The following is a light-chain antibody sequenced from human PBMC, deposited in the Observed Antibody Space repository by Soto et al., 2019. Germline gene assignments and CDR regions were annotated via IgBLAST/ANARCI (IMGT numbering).Light chain of an antibody. J-gene: IGKJ2*01. CDR3: QQYGSSPYT. Sequence: EVVLTQSPGTLSLSPGERVTLSCRASQSVTSSYLAWYQHKSGQAPRLLIFAASSRATGIPDRFSGSGSGTEFTLTISRLEPEDFALYSCQQYGSSPYTFGQGTKLEIK. CDR2: AAS. V-gene: IGKV3-20*01. CDR1: QSVTSSY.